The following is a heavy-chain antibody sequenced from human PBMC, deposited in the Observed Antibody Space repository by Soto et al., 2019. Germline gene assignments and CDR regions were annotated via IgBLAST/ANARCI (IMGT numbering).Heavy chain of an antibody. CDR1: CGNFINAW. J-gene: IGHJ4*01. D-gene: IGHD3-16*01. Sequence: GVPKRLPSGAACGNFINAWINRIRTATGKGLEWVGRIKSKVDGGTSDFAAPVKDRFAISRDDSKNIVYLEMNGLKTEDTAMYYCTTDSYMTTVIVRFDYWGHGAQVTVSS. CDR2: IKSKVDGGTS. V-gene: IGHV3-15*07. CDR3: TTDSYMTTVIVRFDY.